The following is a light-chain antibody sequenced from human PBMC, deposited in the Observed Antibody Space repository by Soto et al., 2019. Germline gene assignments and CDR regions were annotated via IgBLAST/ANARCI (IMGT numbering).Light chain of an antibody. CDR1: STDVGNYNY. Sequence: QSALTQPPSASGSPGQSLTISCTGTSTDVGNYNYVSWYQQHPGKAPKRMISDVNRRPSGVPDRFSGSKSGNTASLTVSGLQAENEDDYYCSSYAGSKNWVFGGGTKVTVL. J-gene: IGLJ3*02. V-gene: IGLV2-8*01. CDR3: SSYAGSKNWV. CDR2: DVN.